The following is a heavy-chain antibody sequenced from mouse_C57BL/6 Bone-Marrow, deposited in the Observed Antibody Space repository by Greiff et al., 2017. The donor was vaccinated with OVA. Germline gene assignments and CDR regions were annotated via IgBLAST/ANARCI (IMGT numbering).Heavy chain of an antibody. D-gene: IGHD1-1*01. J-gene: IGHJ2*01. CDR3: TPPGYYGSSLDY. Sequence: VQLQQSGAELVRPGASVKLSCTASGFNIKDDYMHWVKPRPEQGLEWIGWLDPENGDTEYASKFQGKATITAEPASNTAYLQLSSLTSEDTAVYYGTPPGYYGSSLDYWGQGTTLTVSS. CDR2: LDPENGDT. CDR1: GFNIKDDY. V-gene: IGHV14-4*01.